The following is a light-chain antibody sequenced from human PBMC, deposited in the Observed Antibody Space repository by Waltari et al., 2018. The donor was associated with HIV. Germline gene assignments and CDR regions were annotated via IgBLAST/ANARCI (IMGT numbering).Light chain of an antibody. CDR1: QDINNW. J-gene: IGKJ3*01. CDR3: LQADTFPFT. CDR2: SAS. Sequence: DIQMTQSASSVSASVGDRVTIPCRANQDINNWFAWYQQRPGQGPELLISSASCLQSGVPSRFSSSGSGPDFTLIINNLQPEDFATYYCLQADTFPFTFGPGT. V-gene: IGKV1-12*02.